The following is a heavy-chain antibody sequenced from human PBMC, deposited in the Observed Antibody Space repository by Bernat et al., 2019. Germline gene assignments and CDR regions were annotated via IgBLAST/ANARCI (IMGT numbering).Heavy chain of an antibody. CDR2: INHSGST. CDR3: AREGAGFGEFDDAFDI. CDR1: GGSISSSSYY. V-gene: IGHV4-39*02. Sequence: QLQLQESGPGLVKPSETLSLTCTVSGGSISSSSYYWGWIRQPPGKGLEWIGEINHSGSTNYNPSLKSRVTISVDTSKNHFSLKLISVTAADTAVYYCAREGAGFGEFDDAFDIWGQGTMVTVSS. J-gene: IGHJ3*02. D-gene: IGHD3-10*01.